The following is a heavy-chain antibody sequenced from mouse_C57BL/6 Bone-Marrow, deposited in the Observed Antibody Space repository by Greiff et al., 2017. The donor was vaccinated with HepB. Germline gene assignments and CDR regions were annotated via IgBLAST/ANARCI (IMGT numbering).Heavy chain of an antibody. CDR1: GFTFSSYA. CDR2: ISDGGSYT. D-gene: IGHD1-1*01. J-gene: IGHJ1*03. V-gene: IGHV5-4*01. CDR3: ARDRYYGSSYRYFDV. Sequence: DVKLVESGGGLVKPGGSLKLSCAASGFTFSSYAMSWVRQTPEKRLEWVATISDGGSYTYYPDNVKGRFTISRDNAKNNLYLQMSHLKSEDTAMYYCARDRYYGSSYRYFDVWGTGTTVTVSS.